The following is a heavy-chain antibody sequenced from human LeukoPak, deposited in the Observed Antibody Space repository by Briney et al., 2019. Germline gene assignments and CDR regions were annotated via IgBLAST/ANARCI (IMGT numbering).Heavy chain of an antibody. CDR1: GYSISSGYY. Sequence: SETLSLTCTVSGYSISSGYYWGWIRQPPGKGLEWIGSIYHSGSTYYNPSLKSRVTISVDTSKNQFSLRLRTVTAADTAVYYCARGRSRGSHIDYWGQGTLVTVSS. J-gene: IGHJ4*02. V-gene: IGHV4-38-2*02. CDR2: IYHSGST. CDR3: ARGRSRGSHIDY. D-gene: IGHD1-26*01.